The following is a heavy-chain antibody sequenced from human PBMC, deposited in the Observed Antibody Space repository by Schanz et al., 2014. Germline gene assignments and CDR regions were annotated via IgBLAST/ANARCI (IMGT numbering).Heavy chain of an antibody. D-gene: IGHD2-8*02. V-gene: IGHV3-66*01. Sequence: EVQLVESGGGLVKPGGSLRLSCAASTSIFNHAWMSWVRQAPGKGLEWVSFIYIGGNTYYADSVKGRFTISRDNSKNTVYIQMNSLRAEDTAVYYCAKSLESCPGGRCSRGYFDYWGQGTLVTVSS. J-gene: IGHJ4*02. CDR3: AKSLESCPGGRCSRGYFDY. CDR1: TSIFNHAW. CDR2: IYIGGNT.